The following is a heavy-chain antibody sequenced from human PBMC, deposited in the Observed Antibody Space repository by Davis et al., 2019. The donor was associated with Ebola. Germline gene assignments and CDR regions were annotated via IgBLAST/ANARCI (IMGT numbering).Heavy chain of an antibody. V-gene: IGHV3-73*01. D-gene: IGHD6-6*01. J-gene: IGHJ4*02. Sequence: GGSLRLSCAASGFTFSSYAIHWVRQASGKGLEWVGRIRSKANSYATAYAASVKGRFTISRDDSKNTAYLQMNSLKTEDTAVYYCSCSSSGFDYWGQGTLVTVSS. CDR3: SCSSSGFDY. CDR2: IRSKANSYAT. CDR1: GFTFSSYA.